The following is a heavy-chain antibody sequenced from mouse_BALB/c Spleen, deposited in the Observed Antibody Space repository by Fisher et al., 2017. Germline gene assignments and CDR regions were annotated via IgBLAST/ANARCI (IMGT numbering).Heavy chain of an antibody. V-gene: IGHV5-9*03. J-gene: IGHJ4*01. Sequence: RFTISRDNAKNNLYLQMSSLRSEDTAMYYCARGRGLRQGEYAMDYWGQGTSVTVSS. D-gene: IGHD2-4*01. CDR3: ARGRGLRQGEYAMDY.